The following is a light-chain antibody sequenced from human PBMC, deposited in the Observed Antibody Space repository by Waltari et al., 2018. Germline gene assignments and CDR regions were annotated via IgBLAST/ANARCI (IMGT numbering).Light chain of an antibody. CDR2: DVS. CDR3: RQRYNWPLT. Sequence: ELVLTHSLAPLSLSPGERPTLFCWASQSVRTYLACSQQKPGQAPRHFISDVSNRATSIPARFSSGGSGTDFTLTISSLEPEDFAIYYCRQRYNWPLTFGEGTKVEIK. J-gene: IGKJ4*01. V-gene: IGKV3-11*01. CDR1: QSVRTY.